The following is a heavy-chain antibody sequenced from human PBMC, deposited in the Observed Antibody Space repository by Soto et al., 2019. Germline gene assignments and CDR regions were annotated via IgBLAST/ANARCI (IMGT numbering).Heavy chain of an antibody. CDR3: AADLGYCSGGSCSGRYYYYYYGMDV. CDR1: GFTFTSSA. V-gene: IGHV1-58*01. CDR2: IVVGSGNT. J-gene: IGHJ6*02. Sequence: QMQLVQSGPEVKKPGTSVKVSCKASGFTFTSSAVQWVRQARGQRLEWIGWIVVGSGNTNYAQKFQERVTITRDMSTSPAYRELRSLRSDDPAVYYCAADLGYCSGGSCSGRYYYYYYGMDVWGQGTTVTVSS. D-gene: IGHD2-15*01.